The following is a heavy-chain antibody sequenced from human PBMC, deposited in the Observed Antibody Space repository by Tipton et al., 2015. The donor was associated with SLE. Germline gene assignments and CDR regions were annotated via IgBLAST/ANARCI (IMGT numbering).Heavy chain of an antibody. J-gene: IGHJ4*02. D-gene: IGHD2-2*01. CDR3: ARDMGGRSSMWLFDY. Sequence: SLRLSCTASGFSFGDFAIHWVRQSPGKGLEWLALISFHGTSTVYADSVKGRFTLSRDNSRNTVFVEMSSLRSEDTAIYYCARDMGGRSSMWLFDYWGQGTLVTVSS. CDR2: ISFHGTST. CDR1: GFSFGDFA. V-gene: IGHV3-30*04.